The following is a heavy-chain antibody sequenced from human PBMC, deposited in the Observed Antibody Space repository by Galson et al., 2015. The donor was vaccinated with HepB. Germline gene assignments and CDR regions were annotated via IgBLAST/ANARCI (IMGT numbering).Heavy chain of an antibody. CDR1: GGTFSSYA. V-gene: IGHV1-69*04. CDR3: ARVYCSSTSCYHFDY. Sequence: SVKVSCKASGGTFSSYAISWVRQAPGQGLEWMGRIIPILGIANYAQKFQGRVTITADKSTSTAYVELSSLRSEDTAVYYCARVYCSSTSCYHFDYWGQGTLVTVSS. CDR2: IIPILGIA. D-gene: IGHD2-2*01. J-gene: IGHJ4*02.